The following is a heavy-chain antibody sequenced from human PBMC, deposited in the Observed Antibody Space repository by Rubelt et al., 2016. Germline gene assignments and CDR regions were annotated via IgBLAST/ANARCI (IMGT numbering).Heavy chain of an antibody. V-gene: IGHV4-38-2*02. CDR2: AYDRGSA. CDR3: ARQLYSGSYYIDY. CDR1: GYSFSSGYY. D-gene: IGHD1-26*01. J-gene: IGHJ4*02. Sequence: QVQLQESGPGLVKPSETLSLTCTVSGYSFSSGYYWAWIRQSPGKGLEWIGSAYDRGSAYSNPSLESRVTISIDTSKNQFSRKLGSVTAAETALYYGARQLYSGSYYIDYWGQGTLVTVSS.